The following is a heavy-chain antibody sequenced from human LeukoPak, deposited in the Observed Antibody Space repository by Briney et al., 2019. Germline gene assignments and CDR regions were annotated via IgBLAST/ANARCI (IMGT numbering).Heavy chain of an antibody. J-gene: IGHJ3*02. D-gene: IGHD2-15*01. Sequence: GGSLRLSCAASGFLFSNFWMGWVRQAPGKGLEWVADIKQDGSEKYYVDSVKGRFTISRQNAKNSLFLQMNSLRAEDTAVYYCARHRSGGSQDDAFDIWGQGTLVTVSS. CDR1: GFLFSNFW. CDR2: IKQDGSEK. V-gene: IGHV3-7*01. CDR3: ARHRSGGSQDDAFDI.